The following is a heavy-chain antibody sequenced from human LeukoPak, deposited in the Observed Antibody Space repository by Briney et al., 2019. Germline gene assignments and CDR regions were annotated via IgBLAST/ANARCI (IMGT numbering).Heavy chain of an antibody. CDR2: ITGSGGGT. V-gene: IGHV3-23*01. CDR1: GFTFSSYA. Sequence: GGSLRLSCAASGFTFSSYAMAWVRQAPGKGLEWVSTITGSGGGTYYADSVKGRFTISRDNSKNTLYLQMYSLRAEDTAVYYCARDWMTGGESSYFDYWGQGTLVTVSS. J-gene: IGHJ4*02. CDR3: ARDWMTGGESSYFDY. D-gene: IGHD1-26*01.